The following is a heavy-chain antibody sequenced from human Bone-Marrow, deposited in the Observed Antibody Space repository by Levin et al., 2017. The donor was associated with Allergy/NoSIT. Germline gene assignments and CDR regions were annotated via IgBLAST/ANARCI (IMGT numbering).Heavy chain of an antibody. D-gene: IGHD3-10*01. CDR1: GFTVTNNY. CDR2: IYSGGDT. CDR3: ARLLFGELPANYY. J-gene: IGHJ4*02. Sequence: GGSLRLSCAVSGFTVTNNYMSWVRLAPGKGLEWVSVIYSGGDTSYADSVKSRFTISRDSSTLYLQMNSLRAEDTAVYYCARLLFGELPANYYWGRGTLVTVSS. V-gene: IGHV3-53*01.